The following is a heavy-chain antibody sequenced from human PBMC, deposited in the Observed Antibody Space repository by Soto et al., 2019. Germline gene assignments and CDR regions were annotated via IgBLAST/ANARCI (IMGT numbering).Heavy chain of an antibody. V-gene: IGHV1-69*13. CDR2: IIPIFGTA. J-gene: IGHJ4*02. Sequence: ASVKVSCKASGGTFSSYAISWVRQAPGQGLEWMGGIIPIFGTANYAQKFQGRVTITADESTSTAYMELSSLRSEDMAVYYCARDYCSSTSCLYYFDYWGQGTLVTVSS. D-gene: IGHD2-2*01. CDR3: ARDYCSSTSCLYYFDY. CDR1: GGTFSSYA.